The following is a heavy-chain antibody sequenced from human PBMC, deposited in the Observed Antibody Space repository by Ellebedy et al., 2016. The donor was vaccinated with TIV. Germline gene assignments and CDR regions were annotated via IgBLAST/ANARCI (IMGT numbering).Heavy chain of an antibody. V-gene: IGHV4-59*12. Sequence: MPSETLSLTCTVSGGSISSYYWSWIRQPPGKGLEWIGYIYYSGSTYYNPSLKSRVTISVDTSKNQFSLKLSSVTAADTAVYYCARERRQETYYFDYWGQGTLVTVSS. J-gene: IGHJ4*02. D-gene: IGHD5-24*01. CDR3: ARERRQETYYFDY. CDR1: GGSISSYY. CDR2: IYYSGST.